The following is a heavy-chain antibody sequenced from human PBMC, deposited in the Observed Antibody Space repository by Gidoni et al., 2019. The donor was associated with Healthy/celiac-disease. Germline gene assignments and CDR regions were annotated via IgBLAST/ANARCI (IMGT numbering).Heavy chain of an antibody. Sequence: QVQLVESGGGVVQPGRSLRLSCAASGFTFSSYGMHWVRQAPGKGLEWVAVIWYDGSNKYYADSVKGRFTISRDNSKNTLYLQMNSLRAEDTAVYYCARASSSLTTYNWFDPWGQGTLVTVSS. CDR2: IWYDGSNK. D-gene: IGHD6-13*01. V-gene: IGHV3-33*01. CDR1: GFTFSSYG. CDR3: ARASSSLTTYNWFDP. J-gene: IGHJ5*02.